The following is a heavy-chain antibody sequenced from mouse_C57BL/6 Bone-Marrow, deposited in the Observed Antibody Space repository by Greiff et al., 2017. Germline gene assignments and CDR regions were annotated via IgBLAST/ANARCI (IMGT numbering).Heavy chain of an antibody. D-gene: IGHD1-1*01. Sequence: QVQLQQSGAELVRPGASVKLSCKASGYTFTDYYINWVKQRPGQGLEWIARIYPGSGNTYYNEKFKGKATLTAEKSSSTAYMQLSRLTSEDSAVYFWANSYYYGSSYDWFAYWGQGTLVTVSA. CDR1: GYTFTDYY. V-gene: IGHV1-76*01. J-gene: IGHJ3*01. CDR3: ANSYYYGSSYDWFAY. CDR2: IYPGSGNT.